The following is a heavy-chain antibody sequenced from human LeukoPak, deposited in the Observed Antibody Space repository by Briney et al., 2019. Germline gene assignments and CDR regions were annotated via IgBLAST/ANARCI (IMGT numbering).Heavy chain of an antibody. J-gene: IGHJ4*02. CDR1: GYTFTSYD. V-gene: IGHV1-2*02. CDR2: INPNGGGT. CDR3: ARDYYYGSGSPLFDY. Sequence: ASVKVSCMASGYTFTSYDINWVRQATGQGLEWMGWINPNGGGTNYAQKFQGRVTMTRDTSISTAYMELSRLRSDDTAVYYCARDYYYGSGSPLFDYWGQGTLVTVSS. D-gene: IGHD3-10*01.